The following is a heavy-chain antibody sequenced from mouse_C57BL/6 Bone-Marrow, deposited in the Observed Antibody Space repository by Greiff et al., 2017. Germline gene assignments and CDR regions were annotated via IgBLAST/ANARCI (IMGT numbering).Heavy chain of an antibody. V-gene: IGHV1-82*01. D-gene: IGHD1-3*01. J-gene: IGHJ2*01. Sequence: QVQLQQSGPELVKPGASVKISCKASGYAFSSSWMNWVKQRPGKGLEWIGRIYPGDGDTNYNGKFKGKATLTADKSSSTAYMQLSSLTSEDSAVYFCARKLFDYWGQGTTRTVSS. CDR3: ARKLFDY. CDR2: IYPGDGDT. CDR1: GYAFSSSW.